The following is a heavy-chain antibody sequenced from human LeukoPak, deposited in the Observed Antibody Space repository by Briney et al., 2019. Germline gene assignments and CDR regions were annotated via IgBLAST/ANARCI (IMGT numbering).Heavy chain of an antibody. CDR1: GFTFSSYA. J-gene: IGHJ4*02. CDR2: ISSSSYI. CDR3: ARDGGWFENDY. V-gene: IGHV3-21*01. D-gene: IGHD6-19*01. Sequence: GGSLRLSCAASGFTFSSYAMSWVRQAPGKGLEWVSSISSSSYIYYADSVKGRFTISRDNAKNSLYLQMNSLRAEDTAVYYCARDGGWFENDYWGQGTLVTVSS.